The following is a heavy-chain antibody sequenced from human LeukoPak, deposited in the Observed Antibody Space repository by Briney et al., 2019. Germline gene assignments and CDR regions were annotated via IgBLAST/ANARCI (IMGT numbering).Heavy chain of an antibody. CDR1: TFTFSTYW. CDR3: AREDSTTVTFYFDY. CDR2: ISNDRRST. V-gene: IGHV3-74*01. J-gene: IGHJ4*02. D-gene: IGHD4-11*01. Sequence: GGSLRLSCAASTFTFSTYWMNWVRQVLGKGLVWLSRISNDRRSTSYADSVKGRFTISRDNAKNTLYLQMNSLRAEDTAVYYCAREDSTTVTFYFDYWGLGTMVAVSS.